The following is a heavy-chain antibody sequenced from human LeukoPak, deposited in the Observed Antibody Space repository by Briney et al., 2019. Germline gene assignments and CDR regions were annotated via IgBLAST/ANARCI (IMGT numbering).Heavy chain of an antibody. CDR3: AKDLSGFQRYGDY. V-gene: IGHV3-30*02. CDR1: GFTFSSYG. J-gene: IGHJ4*02. Sequence: GGSLRLSFAASGFTFSSYGMCWVRQAPGKGLEWVAFIRYDGSDKYYADSVKGRFTISRDNSKNTLFLEMNSLRAEDTALYYCAKDLSGFQRYGDYWGQGTLVTVSS. D-gene: IGHD4-17*01. CDR2: IRYDGSDK.